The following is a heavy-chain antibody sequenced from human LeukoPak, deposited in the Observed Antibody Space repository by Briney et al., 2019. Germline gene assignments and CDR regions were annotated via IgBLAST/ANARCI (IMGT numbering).Heavy chain of an antibody. D-gene: IGHD2-8*02. V-gene: IGHV3-74*01. CDR2: INSDGSTT. Sequence: GGSLRLSSAASGFTFSSYSMNWVRQAPGKGLVWVSRINSDGSTTSYADSVKGRFTISRDNAKNTLYLQMNSLRAEDTAVYYCARVLTGSWDWFDPWGQGTLVTVSS. CDR3: ARVLTGSWDWFDP. J-gene: IGHJ5*02. CDR1: GFTFSSYS.